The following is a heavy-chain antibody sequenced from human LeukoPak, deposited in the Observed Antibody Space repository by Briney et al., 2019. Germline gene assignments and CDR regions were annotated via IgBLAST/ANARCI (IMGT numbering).Heavy chain of an antibody. J-gene: IGHJ4*02. CDR1: GFTFSSYG. D-gene: IGHD6-13*01. Sequence: GGSLRLSCAASGFTFSSYGMNWVRQAPGKGLDWVSAFSGSGGSTYYADSVKGRFTISRDNSKNTLYLQMNSLRAEDTAVYYCARHPKEGSSWGGRWVDNWGQGTLVTVSS. CDR3: ARHPKEGSSWGGRWVDN. CDR2: FSGSGGST. V-gene: IGHV3-23*01.